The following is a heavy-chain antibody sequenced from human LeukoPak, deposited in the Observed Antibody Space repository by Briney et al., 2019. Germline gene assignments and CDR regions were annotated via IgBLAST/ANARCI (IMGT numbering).Heavy chain of an antibody. CDR1: GYTFTGYY. CDR3: ARVVLPLYYYYMDV. Sequence: ASVKVSCKASGYTFTGYYMHWVRQAPGQGLEWMGWINPNSGGTNYAQKFQGRVTMTRDTSISTAYMELSRLRSDDTAVYYCARVVLPLYYYYMDVWGKGTTVTVSS. CDR2: INPNSGGT. J-gene: IGHJ6*03. V-gene: IGHV1-2*02.